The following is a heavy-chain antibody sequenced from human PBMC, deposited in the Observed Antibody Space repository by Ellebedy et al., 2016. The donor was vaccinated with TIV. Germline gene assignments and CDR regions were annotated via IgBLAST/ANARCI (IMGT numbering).Heavy chain of an antibody. V-gene: IGHV3-33*08. Sequence: GGSLRLSCTASGFPFRTYGMHWVRQAPGKGLEWVAVIWSDGSNKYYADSVKGRFTISRDNSKNTLYLQMNSLRAEDTAAYYCARLYCGGDCYYWYFDLWGRGTLVTVSS. J-gene: IGHJ2*01. CDR1: GFPFRTYG. CDR3: ARLYCGGDCYYWYFDL. CDR2: IWSDGSNK. D-gene: IGHD2-21*02.